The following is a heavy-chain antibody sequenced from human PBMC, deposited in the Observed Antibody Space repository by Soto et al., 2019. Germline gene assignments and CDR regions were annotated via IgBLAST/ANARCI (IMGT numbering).Heavy chain of an antibody. D-gene: IGHD2-15*01. J-gene: IGHJ4*02. Sequence: EVQLLESGGGLVQPEGSLRLSCAASGFTFTNYAMGWVRQAPGKGLEWVSVVSSGGSTYYADSVTGRFTVSSDNSKNTLSLQMNSLRAEDTAVYYCAKRRGAGGHFDYWRQGALVTVSS. CDR1: GFTFTNYA. CDR3: AKRRGAGGHFDY. CDR2: VSSGGST. V-gene: IGHV3-23*01.